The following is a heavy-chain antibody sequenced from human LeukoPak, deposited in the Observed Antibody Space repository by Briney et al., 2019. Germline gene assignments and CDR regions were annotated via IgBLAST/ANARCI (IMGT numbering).Heavy chain of an antibody. V-gene: IGHV4-39*07. D-gene: IGHD3-9*01. J-gene: IGHJ4*02. CDR3: ASYYDILIDY. CDR1: GGSISSSSYY. CDR2: IYYSGST. Sequence: SETLSLTCTVSGGSISSSSYYWGWIRQPPGEGLEWIGSIYYSGSTYYNPSLKSRVTISVDTSKNQFSLKLSSVTAADTAVYYCASYYDILIDYWGQGTLVTVSS.